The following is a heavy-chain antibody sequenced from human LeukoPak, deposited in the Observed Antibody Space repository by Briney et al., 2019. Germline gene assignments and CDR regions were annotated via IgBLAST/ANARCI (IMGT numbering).Heavy chain of an antibody. CDR2: IYNSGST. Sequence: SETLSLTCTVSGYSISIGYYWGWIRQPPGKGLEWIGTIYNSGSTYYNASLESRVTISVDTSKNQFSLKLSSVTAADTAVYYCARAYSSSWYFNWFDPWGQGTLVTVSS. D-gene: IGHD6-13*01. J-gene: IGHJ5*02. CDR1: GYSISIGYY. CDR3: ARAYSSSWYFNWFDP. V-gene: IGHV4-38-2*02.